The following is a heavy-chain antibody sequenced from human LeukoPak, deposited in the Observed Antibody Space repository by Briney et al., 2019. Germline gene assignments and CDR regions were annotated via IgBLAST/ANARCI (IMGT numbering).Heavy chain of an antibody. D-gene: IGHD1-26*01. Sequence: GESLRLSCAASGFAFSTYAMTWVRQAPGKGLEWVSAISGSADNTYYADSVKGRFTISRDNSKDTLYLQINSLRAEDTAKYYCAKNIMGATVLDYWGQGTLVTVSS. CDR1: GFAFSTYA. J-gene: IGHJ4*02. V-gene: IGHV3-23*01. CDR2: ISGSADNT. CDR3: AKNIMGATVLDY.